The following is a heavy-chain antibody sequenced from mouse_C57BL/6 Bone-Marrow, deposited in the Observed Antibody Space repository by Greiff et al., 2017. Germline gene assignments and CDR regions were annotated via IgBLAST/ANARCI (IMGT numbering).Heavy chain of an antibody. D-gene: IGHD1-1*01. J-gene: IGHJ2*01. CDR2: ISYDGSN. Sequence: VQLKESGPGLVKPSQSLSLTCSVTGYSITSGSYWNWLRPFPGNKLEWMGYISYDGSNNYNPSLKNRISIARDTAKNQFFLKLNYVTTEDTATYYCASSGVVVDYWGQGTPLTVSA. V-gene: IGHV3-6*01. CDR3: ASSGVVVDY. CDR1: GYSITSGSY.